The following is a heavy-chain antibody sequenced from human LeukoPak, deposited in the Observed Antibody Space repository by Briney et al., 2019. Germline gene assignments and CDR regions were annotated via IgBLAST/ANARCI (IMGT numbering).Heavy chain of an antibody. CDR1: GFTFSSYG. D-gene: IGHD2-15*01. Sequence: GGSLRLSCAASGFTFSSYGTHWVRQAPGKGLEWVAVISYDGSNKYYADSVKGRFTISRDNSKNTLYLQMNSLRAEDTAVYYCAKFQDTFHYYYGMDVWGKGTTVTVSS. J-gene: IGHJ6*04. CDR2: ISYDGSNK. V-gene: IGHV3-30*18. CDR3: AKFQDTFHYYYGMDV.